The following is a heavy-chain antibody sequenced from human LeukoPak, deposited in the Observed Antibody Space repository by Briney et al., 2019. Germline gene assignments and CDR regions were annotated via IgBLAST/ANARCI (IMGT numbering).Heavy chain of an antibody. CDR1: GGSISNYY. V-gene: IGHV4-4*07. CDR3: ARGVATITQDSFDI. J-gene: IGHJ3*02. Sequence: SETLSLTCTVSGGSISNYYWSWIRQPAGKGLEWIGRIHSSGSTNYNPSLRGRVIMSVDTSKNQFSLRLRSVTAADTALYYCARGVATITQDSFDIWGLGTMVTVSS. D-gene: IGHD1-26*01. CDR2: IHSSGST.